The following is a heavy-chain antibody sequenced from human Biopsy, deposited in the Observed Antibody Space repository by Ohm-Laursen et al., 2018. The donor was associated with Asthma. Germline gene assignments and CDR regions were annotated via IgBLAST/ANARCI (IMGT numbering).Heavy chain of an antibody. CDR1: GYTFAGYT. CDR3: ACAGGRCYSGGGDCYPMFAL. J-gene: IGHJ4*02. Sequence: SSVKVSCKASGYTFAGYTMYWVRQAPGQGLEWMGRISTNSGDTNFAQKFQGRVTLTRETSISTAYMELSGLRSDDTAVYFCACAGGRCYSGGGDCYPMFALWGQGTLVTVSS. V-gene: IGHV1-2*06. CDR2: ISTNSGDT. D-gene: IGHD2-21*01.